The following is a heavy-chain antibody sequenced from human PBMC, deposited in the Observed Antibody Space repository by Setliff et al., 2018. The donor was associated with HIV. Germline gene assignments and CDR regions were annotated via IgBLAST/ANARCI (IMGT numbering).Heavy chain of an antibody. D-gene: IGHD3-10*01. CDR1: GGSISSYY. V-gene: IGHV4-59*08. J-gene: IGHJ5*02. CDR2: IYYSGST. CDR3: ATYADRESNRFDP. Sequence: PSETLSLTCTVSGGSISSYYWSWIRQPPGKGLEWIGYIYYSGSTNYNPSLKSRVTISVDTSKNQFSLNLSSVTAADTAVYYCATYADRESNRFDPWGQGTLVTVSS.